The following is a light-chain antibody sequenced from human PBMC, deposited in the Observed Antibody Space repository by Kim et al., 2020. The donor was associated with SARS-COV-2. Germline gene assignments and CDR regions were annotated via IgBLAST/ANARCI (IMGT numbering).Light chain of an antibody. J-gene: IGLJ1*01. CDR2: RDS. CDR1: NIGSKN. V-gene: IGLV3-9*01. Sequence: SYELTQPLSVSLALGQTARITCAGNNIGSKNVHWYQQKPGQAPVVVIYRDSDRPSGIPERFSGSNSGNTATLTISRAQAGDEADYYCQVWDSSTYVFGTGTKVT. CDR3: QVWDSSTYV.